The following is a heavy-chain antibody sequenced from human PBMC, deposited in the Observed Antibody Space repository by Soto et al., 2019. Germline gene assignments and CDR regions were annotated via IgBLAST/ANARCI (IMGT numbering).Heavy chain of an antibody. V-gene: IGHV1-18*01. D-gene: IGHD3-3*02. CDR2: ISAYNRNT. Sequence: QVQLVQSGAAVKKPGASVKVSCKASGYTFSNYGTSWVRKAPGQGLERMGWISAYNRNTHYAQKLQARFTMSTDTPTGTAYMELRRLRSTDTAVYYCARDVPATAAFLWDYWRQGTQVTVSS. CDR1: GYTFSNYG. CDR3: ARDVPATAAFLWDY. J-gene: IGHJ4*02.